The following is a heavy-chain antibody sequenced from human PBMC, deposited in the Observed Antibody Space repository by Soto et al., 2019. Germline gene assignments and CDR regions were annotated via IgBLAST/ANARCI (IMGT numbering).Heavy chain of an antibody. V-gene: IGHV3-48*02. D-gene: IGHD2-8*02. CDR3: ARDLVFSTGGGMDV. CDR1: GFTFSSYS. CDR2: ISSSSSTI. J-gene: IGHJ6*02. Sequence: EVPLVESGGGLVQPGGSLRLSCAASGFTFSSYSMNWVRQAPGKGLEGVSYISSSSSTIYYADSVKGRFTISRDNAKNSLYLQMNSLRDEDTAVYYCARDLVFSTGGGMDVWGQGTTVTVSS.